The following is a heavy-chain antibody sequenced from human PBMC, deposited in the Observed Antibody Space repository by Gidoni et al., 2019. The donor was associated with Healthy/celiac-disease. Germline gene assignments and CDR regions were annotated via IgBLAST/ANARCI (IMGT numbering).Heavy chain of an antibody. CDR3: AKEYPTYGDWGDGMDV. CDR1: GFPFSSYA. CDR2: ISGSGGST. V-gene: IGHV3-23*01. J-gene: IGHJ6*02. Sequence: EVQLLESGGGLVQPGGSLRLSCAASGFPFSSYAMSWVRQAPGKGLEWVSAISGSGGSTYYADSVKGRFTISRDNSKNTLYLQMNSLRAEDTAVYYCAKEYPTYGDWGDGMDVWGQGTTVTVSS. D-gene: IGHD4-17*01.